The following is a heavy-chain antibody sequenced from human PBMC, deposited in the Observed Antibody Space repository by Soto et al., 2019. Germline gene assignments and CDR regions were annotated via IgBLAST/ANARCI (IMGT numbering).Heavy chain of an antibody. CDR2: IDWDDDK. V-gene: IGHV2-70*01. J-gene: IGHJ4*02. CDR1: GFPLSTSGMC. D-gene: IGHD2-8*01. CDR3: ARTFNGFPDY. Sequence: SGPTLVNPTQTLTLTCTFSGFPLSTSGMCVSWIRQPPGKALEWLALIDWDDDKYYSTSLRTRLSISKDTSKNQVVLTMTNMDPVDTDTYSCARTFNGFPDYWGQGTLVTVSS.